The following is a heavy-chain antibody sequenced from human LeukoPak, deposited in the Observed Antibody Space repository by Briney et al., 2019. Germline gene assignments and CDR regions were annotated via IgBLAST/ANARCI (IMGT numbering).Heavy chain of an antibody. CDR3: AEDRVLMYSSSWFDY. Sequence: GGSLRLSCAASGFTFSSYAMSWVRQAPGKGLEWVSAISGSGGSTYYADSVKGRFTISRDNSKNTLYLQMNSLRAEDTAVYYCAEDRVLMYSSSWFDYWGQGTLVTVSS. J-gene: IGHJ4*02. CDR1: GFTFSSYA. V-gene: IGHV3-23*01. D-gene: IGHD6-13*01. CDR2: ISGSGGST.